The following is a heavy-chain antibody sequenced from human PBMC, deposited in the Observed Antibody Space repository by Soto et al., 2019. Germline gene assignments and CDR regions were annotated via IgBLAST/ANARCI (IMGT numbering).Heavy chain of an antibody. CDR1: GFSLSTRAVG. CDR3: AHRHDLGGFDI. D-gene: IGHD2-15*01. V-gene: IGHV2-5*01. Sequence: SGPTLVNPTQTLTLTCTFSGFSLSTRAVGVGWIRQPPGKALEWLALINWNDDERYSPSLKDRLTITKDTSRNHVVLTMTNVDPVDTATYYCAHRHDLGGFDIWGQGTTVTVSS. CDR2: INWNDDE. J-gene: IGHJ3*02.